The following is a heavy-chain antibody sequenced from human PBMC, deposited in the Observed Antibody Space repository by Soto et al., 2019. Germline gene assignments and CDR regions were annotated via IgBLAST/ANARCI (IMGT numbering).Heavy chain of an antibody. CDR3: AKDGHHTSGSSAYYYYYYYMDV. CDR1: GFTFSSYA. J-gene: IGHJ6*03. CDR2: ISGSGGST. V-gene: IGHV3-23*01. D-gene: IGHD2-15*01. Sequence: GGSLRLSCAASGFTFSSYAMSWVRQAPGKGLEWVSAISGSGGSTYYADSVKGRFTISRDNSKNTLYLQMNSLRAEDTAVYYCAKDGHHTSGSSAYYYYYYYMDVRGKGTTVTVSS.